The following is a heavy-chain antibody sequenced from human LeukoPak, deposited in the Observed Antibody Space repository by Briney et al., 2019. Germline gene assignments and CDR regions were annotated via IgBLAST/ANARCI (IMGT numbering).Heavy chain of an antibody. Sequence: SETLSLTCTVSGGSISIYYWSWIRQPPGKGLEWIGYIYYSGSTKYNPSLKSRVTISVDTSKNQFSLKLSSVTAADTAVYYCARDPQYYDSSGYYTPWAFDIWGQGTMVTVSS. CDR3: ARDPQYYDSSGYYTPWAFDI. J-gene: IGHJ3*02. V-gene: IGHV4-59*01. D-gene: IGHD3-22*01. CDR2: IYYSGST. CDR1: GGSISIYY.